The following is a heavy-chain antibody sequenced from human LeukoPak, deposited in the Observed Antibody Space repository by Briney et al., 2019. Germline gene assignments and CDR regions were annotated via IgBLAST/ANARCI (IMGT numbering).Heavy chain of an antibody. CDR2: IYHSGST. D-gene: IGHD2-15*01. CDR1: GYSLSSGYY. CDR3: ARVVMCGNGGSCYQSYYYYYGMDV. V-gene: IGHV4-38-2*01. J-gene: IGHJ6*04. Sequence: SETLSLTCAVSGYSLSSGYYWGWIRQPPGKGLEWSGSIYHSGSTYYNPSLKSRVTISVDTSKNQFSLKLSSVTAADTAVYYCARVVMCGNGGSCYQSYYYYYGMDVWGKGTTVTVSS.